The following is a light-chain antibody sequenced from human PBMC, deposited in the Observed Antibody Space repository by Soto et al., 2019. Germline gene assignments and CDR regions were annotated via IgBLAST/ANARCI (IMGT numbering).Light chain of an antibody. CDR2: DAS. V-gene: IGKV1-13*02. Sequence: AIQLTQSPSSLSASVGDRVTITCRASQGISSALAWFQQKPGKAPKSLIYDASSLHSGVPSRFSGSGSGTVFTLTISSLQPEDFATYYCQQYKSFPLTFGGGTKVEIK. J-gene: IGKJ4*01. CDR3: QQYKSFPLT. CDR1: QGISSA.